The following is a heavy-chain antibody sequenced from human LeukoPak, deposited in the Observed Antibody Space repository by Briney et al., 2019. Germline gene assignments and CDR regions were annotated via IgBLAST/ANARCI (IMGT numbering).Heavy chain of an antibody. CDR2: IYYSGSN. V-gene: IGHV4-30-4*01. J-gene: IGHJ4*02. CDR1: GGSISSGAYY. Sequence: SETLSLTCTVSGGSISSGAYYWGWIRQPPGQGREWIGCIYYSGSNYYNPSLKSRVTISVDTSKNQFSLKLSSVTAADTAVYYCARVSRDGYNYYYFDYWGQGTLVTVSS. D-gene: IGHD5-24*01. CDR3: ARVSRDGYNYYYFDY.